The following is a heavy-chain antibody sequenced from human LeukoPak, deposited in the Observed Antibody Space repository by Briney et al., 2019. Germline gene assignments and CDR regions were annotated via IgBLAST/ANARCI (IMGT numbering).Heavy chain of an antibody. D-gene: IGHD3-10*01. V-gene: IGHV3-64D*06. CDR1: GFTFSSYA. Sequence: GGSLRLSCSASGFTFSSYAMHWVRQAPGKGLEYVSAISSNGGSTYYADSVKGRFTISRDNSKNTLYLQMSSLRAEDTAVYYCVNWGYMVRGVIGMDVWGKGTTVTVSS. CDR3: VNWGYMVRGVIGMDV. J-gene: IGHJ6*04. CDR2: ISSNGGST.